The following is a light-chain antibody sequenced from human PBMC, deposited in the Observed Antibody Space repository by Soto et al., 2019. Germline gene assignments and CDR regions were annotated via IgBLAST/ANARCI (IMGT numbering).Light chain of an antibody. CDR2: EVS. CDR1: SPDFGGQTY. V-gene: IGLV2-14*01. J-gene: IGLJ1*01. Sequence: QPASVSGSLGQSITISCTGTSPDFGGQTYVSWYQQCPGRAPKLILYEVSNRPSGVSNRFSGSKSGDTASLTIPGLQAEDAADYYCSSYTDVVTLEVFGPGTKLTVL. CDR3: SSYTDVVTLEV.